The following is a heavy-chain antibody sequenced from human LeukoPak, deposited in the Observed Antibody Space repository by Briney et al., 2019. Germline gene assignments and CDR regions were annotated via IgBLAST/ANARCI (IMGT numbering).Heavy chain of an antibody. CDR1: GGTFSSYA. J-gene: IGHJ4*02. V-gene: IGHV1-18*01. Sequence: ASVKVSCKASGGTFSSYAISWVRQAPGQGLEWMGWISAYNGNTNYAQKLQGRVTMTTDTSTSTAYMELRSLRSDDTAVYYCAREEEGRVPKDYWGQGTLVTVSS. CDR2: ISAYNGNT. CDR3: AREEEGRVPKDY. D-gene: IGHD3-10*01.